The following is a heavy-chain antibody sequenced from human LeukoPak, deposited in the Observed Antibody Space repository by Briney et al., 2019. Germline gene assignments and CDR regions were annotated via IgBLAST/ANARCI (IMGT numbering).Heavy chain of an antibody. CDR3: ARVLDDFWSGPLKA. D-gene: IGHD3-3*01. V-gene: IGHV3-20*04. CDR1: GFTFDDYG. J-gene: IGHJ5*02. Sequence: GGSLRLSCAASGFTFDDYGMSWVRQAPGKGLEWVSGINWNGGSTGYADSVKGRFTISRDNARNSLYLQMNSLRAEDTALYYCARVLDDFWSGPLKAWGQGTLVTVSS. CDR2: INWNGGST.